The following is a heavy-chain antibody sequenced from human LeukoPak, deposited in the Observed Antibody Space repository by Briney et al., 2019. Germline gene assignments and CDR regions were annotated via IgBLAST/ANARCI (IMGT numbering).Heavy chain of an antibody. CDR2: ITSSGSTI. D-gene: IGHD1-26*01. CDR3: ASEFIVGATFDY. V-gene: IGHV3-48*03. J-gene: IGHJ4*02. CDR1: GFTFRSYG. Sequence: GGSLRLSCAASGFTFRSYGMNWVRQAPGKGLEWVSYITSSGSTIYYADSVKGRFTISRDNAKTSLYLQMNSLRAEDTAAYYCASEFIVGATFDYWGQGTLVTVSS.